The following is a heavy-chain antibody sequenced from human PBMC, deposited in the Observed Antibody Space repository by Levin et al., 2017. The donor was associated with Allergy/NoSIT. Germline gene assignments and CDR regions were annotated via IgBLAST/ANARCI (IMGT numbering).Heavy chain of an antibody. CDR3: AKDQSYGYRYYYYGMDV. V-gene: IGHV3-30*18. Sequence: GESLKISCAASGFTFSSYGMHWVRQAPGKGLEWVAATSYDGSNKYYADSVKGRFTISRDNSKNTLYLQMNSLRAEDTAVFYCAKDQSYGYRYYYYGMDVWGQGTTVTVSS. CDR1: GFTFSSYG. D-gene: IGHD3-16*01. J-gene: IGHJ6*02. CDR2: TSYDGSNK.